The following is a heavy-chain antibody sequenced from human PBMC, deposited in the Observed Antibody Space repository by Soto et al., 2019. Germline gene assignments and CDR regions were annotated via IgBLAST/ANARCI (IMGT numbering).Heavy chain of an antibody. CDR2: IRNKANSYTT. V-gene: IGHV3-72*01. J-gene: IGHJ4*02. D-gene: IGHD5-18*01. CDR1: GFTFSDHY. CDR3: VADSYGRIDY. Sequence: EVQLVESGGGLVQPGGSLRLSCAASGFTFSDHYMDWVRQAPGKGLEWVGRIRNKANSYTTDHAASGKGRFTISREDSRKSLYLQMNTLKTEDTAVYYCVADSYGRIDYWGQGTLVTVSS.